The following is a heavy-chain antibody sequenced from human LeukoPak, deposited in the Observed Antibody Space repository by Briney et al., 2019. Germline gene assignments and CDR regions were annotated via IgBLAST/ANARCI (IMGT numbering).Heavy chain of an antibody. Sequence: PGGSVRLSCSASGFSFSICSMHWVRQAPGKGLEYVSAISNNGGHTNYADSVKGRFTISRDNSKNTLYLQMSSLRAEDTAVYYCVKATVTSSYFDYFDSWGQGTRVTVSS. CDR1: GFSFSICS. CDR3: VKATVTSSYFDYFDS. V-gene: IGHV3-64D*09. J-gene: IGHJ4*02. D-gene: IGHD4-17*01. CDR2: ISNNGGHT.